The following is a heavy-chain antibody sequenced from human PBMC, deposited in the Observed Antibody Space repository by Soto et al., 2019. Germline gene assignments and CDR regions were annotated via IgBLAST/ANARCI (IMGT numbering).Heavy chain of an antibody. CDR1: GYTFTSYG. CDR2: ISAYNGNT. Sequence: ASVKVSCKASGYTFTSYGISWVRQAPGQGLEWMGWISAYNGNTNYAQQVQGRVTMTTDTSTSTAYMELRSLRSDDTAVYYCARGVVPAAMRKLEGFYFFDYWGQGTLVTVSS. D-gene: IGHD2-2*01. J-gene: IGHJ4*02. CDR3: ARGVVPAAMRKLEGFYFFDY. V-gene: IGHV1-18*01.